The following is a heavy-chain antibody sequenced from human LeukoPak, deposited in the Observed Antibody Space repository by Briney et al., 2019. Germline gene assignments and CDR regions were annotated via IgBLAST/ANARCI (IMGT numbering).Heavy chain of an antibody. D-gene: IGHD2-8*02. J-gene: IGHJ4*02. CDR1: GGTFSSYA. CDR3: ARDGEGVLGFDY. V-gene: IGHV1-69*13. CDR2: IIPIFGTA. Sequence: ASVKVSCKASGGTFSSYAISWVRQAPGQGLEWMGGIIPIFGTANYAQKFQGRVTITADESTSTAYMELSSLRSEDTAVYYCARDGEGVLGFDYWGQGTLVTVSS.